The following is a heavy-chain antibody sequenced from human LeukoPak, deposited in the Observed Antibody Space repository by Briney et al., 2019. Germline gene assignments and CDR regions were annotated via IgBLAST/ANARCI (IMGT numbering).Heavy chain of an antibody. CDR1: GYTFTSYY. Sequence: ASVKVSCKASGYTFTSYYMHWVRQAPGQGLEWMGIINPSGGSTSYAQKFQGRVTMTRDTSTSTVYMELSSLRAEDTAMYYCAKDGAYGDYSFDFWGQGTLVTVSS. V-gene: IGHV1-46*01. D-gene: IGHD4-17*01. J-gene: IGHJ4*02. CDR3: AKDGAYGDYSFDF. CDR2: INPSGGST.